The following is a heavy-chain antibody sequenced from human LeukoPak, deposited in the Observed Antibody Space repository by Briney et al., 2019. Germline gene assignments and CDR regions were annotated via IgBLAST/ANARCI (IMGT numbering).Heavy chain of an antibody. CDR1: GCSFTSYW. J-gene: IGHJ6*03. CDR3: ARVNHEYYYASGRLIKYYYYMDV. V-gene: IGHV5-51*01. CDR2: IFLGDSDT. Sequence: PGASLQISCKASGCSFTSYWSGCVRRLPGKGRLWMGIIFLGDSDTKYSPSFQGQVTISADKSISTAYLQWSSLKASDTAMYYCARVNHEYYYASGRLIKYYYYMDVWGKGTTVTISS. D-gene: IGHD3-10*01.